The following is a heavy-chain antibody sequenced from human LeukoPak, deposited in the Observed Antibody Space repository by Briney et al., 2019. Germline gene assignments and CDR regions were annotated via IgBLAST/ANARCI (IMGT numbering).Heavy chain of an antibody. Sequence: GGSLRLSCAASGFTFSSYAMSWVRQAPGKGLEWVSAISGSGGSTYYADSVKGRFTISRDNSKNTLYLQMSSLRAEDTAVYYCAKDRGGGDYFDYWGQGTLVTVSS. CDR1: GFTFSSYA. CDR3: AKDRGGGDYFDY. J-gene: IGHJ4*02. V-gene: IGHV3-23*01. CDR2: ISGSGGST. D-gene: IGHD3-10*01.